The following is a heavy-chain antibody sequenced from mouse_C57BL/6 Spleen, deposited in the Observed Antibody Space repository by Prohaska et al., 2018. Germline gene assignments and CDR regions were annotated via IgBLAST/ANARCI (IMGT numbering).Heavy chain of an antibody. J-gene: IGHJ2*01. CDR3: AREVTTGY. D-gene: IGHD2-2*01. CDR2: IHPNSGST. V-gene: IGHV1-64*01. CDR1: GYTFTSYW. Sequence: VLLSPKASGYTFTSYWMHWVKQRPGQGLEWIGMIHPNSGSTNYNEKFKSKATLTVDKSSSTAYMQLSSLTSEDSAVYYCAREVTTGYWGQGTTLTVSS.